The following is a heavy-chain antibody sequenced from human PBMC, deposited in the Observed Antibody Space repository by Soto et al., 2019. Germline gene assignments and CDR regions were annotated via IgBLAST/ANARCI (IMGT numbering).Heavy chain of an antibody. Sequence: GESLKISCKGSGYSFTRYWISWVRQMPGKGLEWMGRIDPSDSYTNYSPSFQGHVTISADKSISTAYLQWSSLKASDTAMYYCARIRSERTHVDYWGQGTLVTVSS. V-gene: IGHV5-10-1*01. J-gene: IGHJ4*02. CDR3: ARIRSERTHVDY. D-gene: IGHD2-8*01. CDR2: IDPSDSYT. CDR1: GYSFTRYW.